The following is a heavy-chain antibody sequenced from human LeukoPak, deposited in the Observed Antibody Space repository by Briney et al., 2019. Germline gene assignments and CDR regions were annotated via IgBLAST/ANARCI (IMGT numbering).Heavy chain of an antibody. CDR1: GFTFSDYY. V-gene: IGHV3-69-1*01. CDR2: ITSSSYI. J-gene: IGHJ4*02. CDR3: ARDRYGDYAVDY. Sequence: GGSLRLSCAASGFTFSDYYMSWIRQAPGKGLEWVSSITSSSYIHYAVSVRGRFTISRDNAKNSPYLQMSSLRAEDTAVYYCARDRYGDYAVDYWGQGTLVTVSS. D-gene: IGHD4-17*01.